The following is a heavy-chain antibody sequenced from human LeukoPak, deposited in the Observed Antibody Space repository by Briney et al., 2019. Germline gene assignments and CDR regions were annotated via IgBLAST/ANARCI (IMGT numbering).Heavy chain of an antibody. CDR3: LFPLRATTLWLAFDI. J-gene: IGHJ3*02. V-gene: IGHV3-11*01. CDR2: ISSSGSTI. Sequence: PGGSLRLSCAASGFTFSDYYMSWIRQAPGKGLEWVSYISSSGSTIYYADSVKGRFTISRDNSKNTLYLQMNSLRAEDTAVYYCLFPLRATTLWLAFDIWGQGTMVTVSS. D-gene: IGHD1-26*01. CDR1: GFTFSDYY.